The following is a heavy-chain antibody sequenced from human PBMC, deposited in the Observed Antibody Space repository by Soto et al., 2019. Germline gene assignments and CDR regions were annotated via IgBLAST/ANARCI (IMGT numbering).Heavy chain of an antibody. CDR2: FDPEDGET. V-gene: IGHV1-24*01. CDR3: AILFSGSYPQIPYFDY. CDR1: GYTLTELS. D-gene: IGHD3-10*02. J-gene: IGHJ4*02. Sequence: GASVKVSCKVSGYTLTELSMHWVRQAPGKGLEWMGGFDPEDGETIYAQKFQGRVTMTEDTSTDTAYMELSSLRSEDTAVYYCAILFSGSYPQIPYFDYWGQGTLVTVSS.